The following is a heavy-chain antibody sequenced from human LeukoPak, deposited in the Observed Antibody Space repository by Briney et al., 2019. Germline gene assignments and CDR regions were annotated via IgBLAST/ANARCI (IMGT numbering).Heavy chain of an antibody. CDR2: IYYSGST. CDR3: ARDPTVVTNDAFDI. V-gene: IGHV4-30-4*01. D-gene: IGHD4-23*01. Sequence: WSWLRXXXXKGXEWIGYIYYSGSTYYNPSLKSRVTISVDTSKNQFSLKLSSVTAADTAVYYCARDPTVVTNDAFDIWGQGTMVTVSS. J-gene: IGHJ3*02.